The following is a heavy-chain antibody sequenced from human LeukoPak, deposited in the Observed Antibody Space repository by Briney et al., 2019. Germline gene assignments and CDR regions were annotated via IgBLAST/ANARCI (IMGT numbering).Heavy chain of an antibody. CDR3: ARESSGYYFDY. CDR2: IYPGGTT. D-gene: IGHD6-25*01. J-gene: IGHJ4*02. V-gene: IGHV3-53*01. Sequence: GGSLRLSCVASGFTVSSNYTSWVRQAPGKGPECVSVIYPGGTTYYADSVKGRFTISRDDSKNTLYLQMHSLRAEDTAVYYCARESSGYYFDYWGQGTLVTVSS. CDR1: GFTVSSNY.